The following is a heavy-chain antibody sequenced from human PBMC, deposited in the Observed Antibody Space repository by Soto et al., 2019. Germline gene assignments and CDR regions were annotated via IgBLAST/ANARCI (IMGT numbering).Heavy chain of an antibody. V-gene: IGHV4-34*01. CDR2: INHSGST. Sequence: SETLSLTCAVYGGSFSGYYWSWIRQPPGKGLEWIGEINHSGSTNYNPSLKSRVTISVDTSKNQFSLKLSSVTAADTAVYYCARGRQPLHYYYYRMDVWGQGTHATVYS. D-gene: IGHD6-13*01. J-gene: IGHJ6*02. CDR1: GGSFSGYY. CDR3: ARGRQPLHYYYYRMDV.